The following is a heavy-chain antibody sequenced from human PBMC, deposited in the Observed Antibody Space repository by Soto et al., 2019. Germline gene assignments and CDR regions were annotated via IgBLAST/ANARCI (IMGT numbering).Heavy chain of an antibody. CDR2: INPNSGGT. CDR3: ARDLIAVAGSDYYYYGMDV. CDR1: GYTFTGYY. J-gene: IGHJ6*02. V-gene: IGHV1-2*02. D-gene: IGHD6-19*01. Sequence: ASVKVSCKASGYTFTGYYMHWVRQAPGQGLEWMGWINPNSGGTNYAQKFQGRVTMTRDTSISTAYMELSRLRSDDTAVYYCARDLIAVAGSDYYYYGMDVWGQGTTVTVSS.